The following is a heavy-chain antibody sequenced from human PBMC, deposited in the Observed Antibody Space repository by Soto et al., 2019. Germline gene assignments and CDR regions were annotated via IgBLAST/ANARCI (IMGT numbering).Heavy chain of an antibody. D-gene: IGHD3-3*01. CDR1: GFTFNTHW. CDR3: ARDSTIFGMAITMVPTPVYGMDV. J-gene: IGHJ6*02. V-gene: IGHV3-7*01. CDR2: INQDGSER. Sequence: LRLSCVASGFTFNTHWMNWVRQAPGKGLEWVANINQDGSERYYVDSVKGRFTIYRDNAKSSLDLQMNSLRAEDTAVYYCARDSTIFGMAITMVPTPVYGMDVWGQGTTVTVSS.